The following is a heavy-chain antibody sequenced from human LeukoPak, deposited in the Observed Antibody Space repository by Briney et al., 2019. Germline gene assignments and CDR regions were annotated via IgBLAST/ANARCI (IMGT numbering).Heavy chain of an antibody. CDR1: GGTFSSYA. V-gene: IGHV1-69*04. D-gene: IGHD3-10*01. CDR2: IIPIFGIA. J-gene: IGHJ6*02. Sequence: CXXSGGTFSSYAISWVRQAPGQGLEWMGRIIPIFGIANYAQKFQGRVTITADKSTSTAYMELSSLRSEDTAVYYCARVPPPMVRGVTPYYYYGMDVWGQGTTVTVSS. CDR3: ARVPPPMVRGVTPYYYYGMDV.